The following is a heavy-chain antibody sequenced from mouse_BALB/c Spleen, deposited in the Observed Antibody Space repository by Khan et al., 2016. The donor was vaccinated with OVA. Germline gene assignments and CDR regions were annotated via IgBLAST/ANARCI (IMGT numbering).Heavy chain of an antibody. CDR1: GSSLSSSGMG. D-gene: IGHD2-3*01. CDR3: ARSPWLLHYSMDY. CDR2: IYWDDDQ. Sequence: QVTLKESGPGILQSSQTLSLTCSFSGSSLSSSGMGVSWLRQPSGKGLEWLAHIYWDDDQRYTPSLTSRLTISKDTSRNQVFVKITRVDTAETATYYGARSPWLLHYSMDYWGQGTSVTVSS. V-gene: IGHV8-12*01. J-gene: IGHJ4*01.